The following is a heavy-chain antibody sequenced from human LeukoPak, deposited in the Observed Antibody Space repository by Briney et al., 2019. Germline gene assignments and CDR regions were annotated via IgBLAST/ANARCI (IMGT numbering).Heavy chain of an antibody. D-gene: IGHD1-26*01. J-gene: IGHJ5*02. CDR2: FDPEDGKT. CDR1: GYTLTELS. CDR3: AAIPPWEPYWPISWFVP. Sequence: ASVKLSCKVSGYTLTELSIHWVRQAPGKGLEWMGYFDPEDGKTFYAQKFQGRVTVTEDTSANTAYMELSSLRSEDTAVYYCAAIPPWEPYWPISWFVPCGQGTLVTVSS. V-gene: IGHV1-24*01.